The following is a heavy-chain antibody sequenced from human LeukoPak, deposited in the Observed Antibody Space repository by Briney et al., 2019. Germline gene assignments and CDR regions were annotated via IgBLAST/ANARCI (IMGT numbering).Heavy chain of an antibody. V-gene: IGHV3-30-3*01. CDR1: GFTFSSYA. J-gene: IGHJ4*02. Sequence: GGSLRLSCAASGFTFSSYAMHWVRQAPGKGLEWVAVISYDGSNKYYADSVKGRFTISRDNSKNTLYLQMNSLRAEDTAVYYCAKDHRSYYYDSSGYYLGLGDYWGQGTLVTVSS. D-gene: IGHD3-22*01. CDR3: AKDHRSYYYDSSGYYLGLGDY. CDR2: ISYDGSNK.